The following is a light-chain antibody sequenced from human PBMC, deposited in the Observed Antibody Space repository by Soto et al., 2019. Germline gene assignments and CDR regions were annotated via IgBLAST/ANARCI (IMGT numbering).Light chain of an antibody. CDR2: GAS. CDR3: QQYGSSHT. Sequence: IVLTQSPGTLSLSPGERATLSCGASQSFTSNYLAWYQQKPGQAPRLLIYGASSRATGIPDRFSGSGAGAYFNLTISRLEPADFGVYYCQQYGSSHTFGQGTRLEIK. V-gene: IGKV3-20*01. CDR1: QSFTSNY. J-gene: IGKJ5*01.